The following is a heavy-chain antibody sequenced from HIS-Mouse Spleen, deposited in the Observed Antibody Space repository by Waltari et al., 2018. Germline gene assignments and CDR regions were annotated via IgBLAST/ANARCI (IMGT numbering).Heavy chain of an antibody. CDR2: IYYSGST. CDR1: GGSISSSSYY. CDR3: ARDYGDNWFDP. D-gene: IGHD4-17*01. Sequence: QLQLQESAPGLVKPSETLSLTCTVSGGSISSSSYYWGWIRQPPGKGLEWIGSIYYSGSTYYNPSLKRRVTISVDTSKNQFSLKLSSVTAADTAVYYCARDYGDNWFDPWGQGTLVTVSS. V-gene: IGHV4-39*07. J-gene: IGHJ5*02.